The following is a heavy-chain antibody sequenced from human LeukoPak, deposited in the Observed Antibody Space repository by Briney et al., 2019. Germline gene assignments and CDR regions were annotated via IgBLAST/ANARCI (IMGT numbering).Heavy chain of an antibody. CDR1: GSTFSSHT. CDR2: ISNTGSVI. V-gene: IGHV3-48*04. D-gene: IGHD3-10*01. Sequence: PGGSLRLSCAASGSTFSSHTMNWVRQAPGKGLEWISSISNTGSVIYYADSVKGRFTISRDNAKNSLYLQMNGLRAEDTAVYYCAKLMVRGVISGEDYWGQGTLVTVSS. J-gene: IGHJ4*02. CDR3: AKLMVRGVISGEDY.